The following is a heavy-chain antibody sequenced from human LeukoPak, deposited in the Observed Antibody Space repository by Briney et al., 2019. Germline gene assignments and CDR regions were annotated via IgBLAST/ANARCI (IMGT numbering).Heavy chain of an antibody. V-gene: IGHV3-30*18. Sequence: GGSLRLSCAASGFTFSSYGMHWVRQAPGKGLEWVAVISYDGSNKYYADSVKGRFTISRDNSKNTLYLQMNSLRAEDTAVYYCAKARIQLWSPVYYNYGMDVWGQGTTVTVSS. CDR3: AKARIQLWSPVYYNYGMDV. D-gene: IGHD5-18*01. J-gene: IGHJ6*02. CDR1: GFTFSSYG. CDR2: ISYDGSNK.